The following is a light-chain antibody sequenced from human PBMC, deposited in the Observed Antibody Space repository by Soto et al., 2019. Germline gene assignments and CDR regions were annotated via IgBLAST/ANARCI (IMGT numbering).Light chain of an antibody. CDR1: SSSIGAGYD. J-gene: IGLJ1*01. CDR2: ANN. Sequence: QPVLTQPPSVSGAPGQRVTISCTGSSSSIGAGYDVHWYQQLPGTGPKLLIYANNNRPSGVPDRFSGSKSGTSASLAITGLRAEDEADYYCQSYDSSLSGYVFGTGTKLTVL. CDR3: QSYDSSLSGYV. V-gene: IGLV1-40*01.